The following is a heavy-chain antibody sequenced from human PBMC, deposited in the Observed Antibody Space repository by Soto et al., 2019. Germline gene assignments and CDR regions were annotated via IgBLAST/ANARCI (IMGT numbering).Heavy chain of an antibody. CDR3: ARFYDYIWGSYRSPDY. D-gene: IGHD3-16*02. Sequence: ESGPTLVKPTQTLTLTCPFSGFSLSTSGVGVGWIRQPPGKALEWLALIYWDDDKRYSPSLKSRLTITKDTSKNQVVLTMTNMDPVDTATYYCARFYDYIWGSYRSPDYWGQGTLVTVSS. V-gene: IGHV2-5*02. J-gene: IGHJ4*02. CDR1: GFSLSTSGVG. CDR2: IYWDDDK.